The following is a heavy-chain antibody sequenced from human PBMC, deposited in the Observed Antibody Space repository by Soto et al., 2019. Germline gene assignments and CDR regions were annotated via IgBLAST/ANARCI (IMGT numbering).Heavy chain of an antibody. CDR1: GFSLSTSGVG. J-gene: IGHJ4*02. D-gene: IGHD3-10*01. V-gene: IGHV2-5*02. CDR3: AHLYLWPGFLHVSD. CDR2: IYWDDDK. Sequence: QITLKESGPTLVNPTQTLTLTCTFSGFSLSTSGVGVGWIRQPPGKALDWLALIYWDDDKRYSPPLKSRPTIAKDTPKTQVVLTLTHMDPVDTDTYYCAHLYLWPGFLHVSDWGQGTLVTVSS.